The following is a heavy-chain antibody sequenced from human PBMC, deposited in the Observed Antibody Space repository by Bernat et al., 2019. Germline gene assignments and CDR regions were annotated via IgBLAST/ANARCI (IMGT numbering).Heavy chain of an antibody. D-gene: IGHD6-13*01. V-gene: IGHV3-30*18. CDR2: ISYDGSNK. CDR3: AKASYSSSWLYYFDY. CDR1: GFTFSSYG. Sequence: QVQLVESGGDVVQPGRSLRLSCAASGFTFSSYGMHWVRQAPGKGLEWVAVISYDGSNKYYADSVKGRFTISRDNSKNTLYLQMNSLRAEDTAMYYCAKASYSSSWLYYFDYWGQGTLVTVSS. J-gene: IGHJ4*02.